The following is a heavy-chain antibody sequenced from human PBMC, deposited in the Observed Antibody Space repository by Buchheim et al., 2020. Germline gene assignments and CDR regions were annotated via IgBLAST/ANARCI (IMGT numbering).Heavy chain of an antibody. CDR2: ISGSGGST. CDR1: GFTFSSYA. J-gene: IGHJ4*02. CDR3: AKDLSGGQLLLYPVIDY. V-gene: IGHV3-23*01. Sequence: EVQVLEAGGGLVQPGESLRLSCAASGFTFSSYAMSWVRQAPGKGLEWVSAISGSGGSTYYADSVKGRFTISRDNSKNTLYLQMNSLRAEDTAVYYCAKDLSGGQLLLYPVIDYWGQGTL. D-gene: IGHD2-2*02.